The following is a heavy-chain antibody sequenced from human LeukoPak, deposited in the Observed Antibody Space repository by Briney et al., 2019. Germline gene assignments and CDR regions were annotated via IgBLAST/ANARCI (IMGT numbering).Heavy chain of an antibody. D-gene: IGHD6-13*01. CDR2: IYYSGST. V-gene: IGHV4-61*05. J-gene: IGHJ5*02. CDR3: ARYSSSSFDP. Sequence: SETLSLTCTVSGGSISSSYYYWGWIRQPPGKGLEWIGYIYYSGSTNYNPSLKSRVTISVDTSKNQFSLKLSSVTAADTAVYYCARYSSSSFDPWGQGTLVTVSS. CDR1: GGSISSSYYY.